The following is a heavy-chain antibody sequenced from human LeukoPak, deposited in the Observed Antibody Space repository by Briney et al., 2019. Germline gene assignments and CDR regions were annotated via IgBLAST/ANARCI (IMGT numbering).Heavy chain of an antibody. V-gene: IGHV3-33*01. Sequence: GRSLRLSCGASGFTFSTYGMHWVRQAPGKGLEWVAMIRYDGSNKYYADSVKGRFTISRDNSMNTMYLQMDSLRAEDTAVYYCATDGPNYNIDHWGQGILVTVSS. CDR3: ATDGPNYNIDH. D-gene: IGHD3-9*01. J-gene: IGHJ4*02. CDR2: IRYDGSNK. CDR1: GFTFSTYG.